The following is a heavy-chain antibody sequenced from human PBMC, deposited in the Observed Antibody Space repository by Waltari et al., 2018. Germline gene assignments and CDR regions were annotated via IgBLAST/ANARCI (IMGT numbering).Heavy chain of an antibody. CDR2: IRSKAYGGTT. D-gene: IGHD3-9*01. CDR1: GFTFGDYA. CDR3: TREGYDIPYGMDV. Sequence: EVQLVESGGGLVQPGRSLRLSCTASGFTFGDYAMSWVRQAPGKGLEWVGFIRSKAYGGTTEYAASVKGRFTISRDDSKSIAYLQMNSLKTEDTAVYYCTREGYDIPYGMDVWGQGTTVTVSS. J-gene: IGHJ6*02. V-gene: IGHV3-49*04.